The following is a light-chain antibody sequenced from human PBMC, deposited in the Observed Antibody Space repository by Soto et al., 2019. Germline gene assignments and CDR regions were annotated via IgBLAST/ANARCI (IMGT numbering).Light chain of an antibody. CDR3: QQYNSYPWT. CDR2: KAS. J-gene: IGKJ1*01. CDR1: QSINTW. V-gene: IGKV1-5*03. Sequence: DIQMTQSPSTLSGSVGDRVTITCRASQSINTWLAWYQQKPGKAPKLLIYKASSLESGVPSRFSGSGSGTEFTLTISSLQPDDFATYYCQQYNSYPWTFGQGTKVDIK.